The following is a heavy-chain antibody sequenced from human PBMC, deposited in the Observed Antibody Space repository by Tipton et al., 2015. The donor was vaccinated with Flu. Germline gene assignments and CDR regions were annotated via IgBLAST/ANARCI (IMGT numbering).Heavy chain of an antibody. CDR3: ARHIYSGSFPRDYYGMDV. Sequence: TLSLTCSVSGASISSNYWSWIRQSPGKGLEWIGYVYHGGNTKYNPSLRSRVTISADTSKNQVSLILSSVTAADTAVYYCARHIYSGSFPRDYYGMDVWGQGTTVTVSS. V-gene: IGHV4-59*08. CDR2: VYHGGNT. D-gene: IGHD1-26*01. CDR1: GASISSNY. J-gene: IGHJ6*02.